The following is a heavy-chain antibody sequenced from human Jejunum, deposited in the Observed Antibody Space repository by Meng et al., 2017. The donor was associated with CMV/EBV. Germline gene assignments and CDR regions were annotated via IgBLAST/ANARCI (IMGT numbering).Heavy chain of an antibody. D-gene: IGHD1-7*01. J-gene: IGHJ4*02. Sequence: FSVSNFWMHWVRQAPGKGLEWVSRISIAGFSSDYADSVKGRFTISRDNAKNSLYLQMNDLRPEDTALYYCAKAPSAGWNYFFYFDNWGQGTLVTVSS. CDR2: ISIAGFSS. CDR1: FSVSNFW. V-gene: IGHV3-74*01. CDR3: AKAPSAGWNYFFYFDN.